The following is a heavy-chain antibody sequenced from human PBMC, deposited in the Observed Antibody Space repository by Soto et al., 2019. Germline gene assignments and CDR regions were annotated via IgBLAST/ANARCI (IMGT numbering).Heavy chain of an antibody. Sequence: PGGSLRLSCAASGFTFSSAWMNWFRQAPGKGLEWVGRIKSKSYGGTTDYAVPVKGRFTISRDDSKNTLYLQMNSLKTEDTAVYYCTTDERELLRYPLGYWGQGT. J-gene: IGHJ4*02. CDR1: GFTFSSAW. V-gene: IGHV3-15*07. D-gene: IGHD3-10*01. CDR3: TTDERELLRYPLGY. CDR2: IKSKSYGGTT.